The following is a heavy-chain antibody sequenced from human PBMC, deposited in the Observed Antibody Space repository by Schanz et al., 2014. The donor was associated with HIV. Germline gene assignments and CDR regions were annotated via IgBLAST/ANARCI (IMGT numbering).Heavy chain of an antibody. V-gene: IGHV3-23*01. D-gene: IGHD4-17*01. J-gene: IGHJ6*02. CDR1: GFTFRNYA. Sequence: EVQVLESGGGLVQPGGSLRLSCEGSGFTFRNYAMSWVRQAPGKGLEWVSLISGTIGSTYYADSVKGRFTISRDNSKNTLYLQMNSLRAEDTAVYYCARRDYGDYYYYYGMDVWGQGTTVTVSS. CDR3: ARRDYGDYYYYYGMDV. CDR2: ISGTIGST.